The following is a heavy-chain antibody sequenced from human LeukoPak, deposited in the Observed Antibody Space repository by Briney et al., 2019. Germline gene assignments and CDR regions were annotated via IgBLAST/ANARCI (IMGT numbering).Heavy chain of an antibody. CDR2: IHTSGSA. CDR3: ARDIVYLIDEDYG. J-gene: IGHJ4*02. D-gene: IGHD4-17*01. Sequence: PSETLSLTCSVSGSSFNTYYWSWIRQPARKALEWIGRIHTSGSADYSPSLQSRVTISVDMSKKELSLKLTSVTAADTAVYYCARDIVYLIDEDYGWGQGILVTVSS. V-gene: IGHV4-4*07. CDR1: GSSFNTYY.